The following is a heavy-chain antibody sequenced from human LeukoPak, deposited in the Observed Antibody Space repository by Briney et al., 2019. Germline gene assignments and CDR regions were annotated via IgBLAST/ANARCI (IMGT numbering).Heavy chain of an antibody. CDR2: ISAYNGNT. J-gene: IGHJ6*02. Sequence: GASVKASCKAFGYTFTSYVITWVRQAPGQGLEWMGWISAYNGNTDYADNFQGRVIVTTDTSTSTAYMELRSLRSDDTAVYYCARDSSSVTPSGMDVWGQGTTVAVSS. V-gene: IGHV1-18*01. CDR1: GYTFTSYV. D-gene: IGHD3-22*01. CDR3: ARDSSSVTPSGMDV.